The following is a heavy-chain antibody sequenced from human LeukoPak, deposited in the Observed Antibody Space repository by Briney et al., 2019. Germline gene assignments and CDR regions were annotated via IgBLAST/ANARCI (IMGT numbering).Heavy chain of an antibody. D-gene: IGHD2-15*01. CDR3: AKEIDTLGTNAFDI. Sequence: GGSLRLSCAASGFTFDDYAMHWARQAPGKGLEWVPLISGDGGSTYYADSVRGRFTISRDNSKNSLYLQMDSLRTEDTAFYYCAKEIDTLGTNAFDIWGQGTMVTVSS. V-gene: IGHV3-43*02. CDR2: ISGDGGST. J-gene: IGHJ3*02. CDR1: GFTFDDYA.